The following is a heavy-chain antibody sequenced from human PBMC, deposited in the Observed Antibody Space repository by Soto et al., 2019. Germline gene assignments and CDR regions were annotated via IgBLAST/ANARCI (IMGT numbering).Heavy chain of an antibody. Sequence: PSETLSLTCEVSGGSISSTNWWTWVRQPPGKGLEWIGDIYYSGDTNYSPSLQSRVTILLDKSKGQLSLKLTSVTAADTAIYYVATGPSGSPGFDYWGQGILVTVSS. CDR1: GGSISSTNW. D-gene: IGHD1-26*01. CDR2: IYYSGDT. V-gene: IGHV4-4*02. CDR3: ATGPSGSPGFDY. J-gene: IGHJ4*02.